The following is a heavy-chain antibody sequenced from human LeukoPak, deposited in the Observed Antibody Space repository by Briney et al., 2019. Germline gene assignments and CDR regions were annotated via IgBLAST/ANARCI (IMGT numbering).Heavy chain of an antibody. Sequence: SETLSLTCTVSGGSISSSSYYWGWIRQPPGKGLEWIGSIYYSGSTYYNPSLKSRVTISVDTSKNQFSLKLSSVTAADTAVYYCARAVSSDWSSDWYYFDYWGQGTLVTVSS. CDR2: IYYSGST. D-gene: IGHD6-19*01. V-gene: IGHV4-39*07. CDR3: ARAVSSDWSSDWYYFDY. J-gene: IGHJ4*02. CDR1: GGSISSSSYY.